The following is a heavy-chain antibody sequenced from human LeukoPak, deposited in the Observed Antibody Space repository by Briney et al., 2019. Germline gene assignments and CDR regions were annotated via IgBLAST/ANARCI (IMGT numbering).Heavy chain of an antibody. Sequence: GASVKVSCKASGYTFTGYYMHWVRQAPGQGLEWMGWINPNSGGTNYAQKFQGRVAMTRDTSISTAYMELSRLRSDDTAVYYCARDLPRYSYGNYYYYYMDVWGKGTTVTVSS. D-gene: IGHD5-18*01. CDR2: INPNSGGT. J-gene: IGHJ6*03. CDR1: GYTFTGYY. V-gene: IGHV1-2*02. CDR3: ARDLPRYSYGNYYYYYMDV.